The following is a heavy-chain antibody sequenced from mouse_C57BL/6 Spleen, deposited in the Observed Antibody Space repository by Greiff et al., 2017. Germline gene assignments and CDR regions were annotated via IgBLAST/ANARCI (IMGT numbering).Heavy chain of an antibody. CDR2: INPGSGGT. CDR3: ARYPLYYGSSYGYAMDY. D-gene: IGHD1-1*01. J-gene: IGHJ4*01. V-gene: IGHV1-54*01. CDR1: GYAFTNYL. Sequence: VKVVESGAELVRPGTSVKVSCKASGYAFTNYLIEWVKQRPGQGLEWIGVINPGSGGTKYNEKFKGKAKLTADKSSSTAYMQLSSLTSEDSAVYFCARYPLYYGSSYGYAMDYWGQGTSVTVSS.